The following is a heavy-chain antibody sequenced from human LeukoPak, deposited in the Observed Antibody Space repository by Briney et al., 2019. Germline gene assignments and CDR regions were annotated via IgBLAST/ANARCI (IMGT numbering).Heavy chain of an antibody. CDR1: GFTFSSYE. CDR3: VKDRVDGSGSQFDS. Sequence: GGSLRLSCAASGFTFSSYEMNWVRQAPGKGLEWVSYISSSGSTIYYADSVKGRFTISRDNAMDTLYLQMNSLRADDTAVYYCVKDRVDGSGSQFDSWGQGSLVIVSS. V-gene: IGHV3-48*03. D-gene: IGHD3-10*01. J-gene: IGHJ4*02. CDR2: ISSSGSTI.